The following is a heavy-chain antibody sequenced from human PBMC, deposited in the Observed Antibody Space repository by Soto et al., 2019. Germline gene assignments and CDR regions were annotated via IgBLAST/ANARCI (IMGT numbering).Heavy chain of an antibody. D-gene: IGHD6-19*01. Sequence: GYGKTSYSRRWLRHDNKKRLEWMGWINAGNGNTKYSQKFQGRVTITRDTSASTAYMELSSLRSEDTAVYYCARDQRSRSGWPDVFDIWGQGTMVIGSS. J-gene: IGHJ3*02. V-gene: IGHV1-3*01. CDR3: ARDQRSRSGWPDVFDI. CDR1: GYGKTSYS. CDR2: INAGNGNT.